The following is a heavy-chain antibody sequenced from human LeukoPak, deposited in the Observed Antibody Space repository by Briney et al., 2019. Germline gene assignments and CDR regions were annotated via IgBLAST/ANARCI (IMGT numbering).Heavy chain of an antibody. D-gene: IGHD3-9*01. J-gene: IGHJ3*02. Sequence: PSETLSLTCAVYGGSFSGYYWSWIRQPPGKGLEWIGEINHSGSTNYNPSLKSRVTISVDTSKNQFSLKLSSVTAADTAVYYCARQYYDILTGYRGAFDIWGQATMVTVSS. CDR3: ARQYYDILTGYRGAFDI. CDR1: GGSFSGYY. V-gene: IGHV4-34*01. CDR2: INHSGST.